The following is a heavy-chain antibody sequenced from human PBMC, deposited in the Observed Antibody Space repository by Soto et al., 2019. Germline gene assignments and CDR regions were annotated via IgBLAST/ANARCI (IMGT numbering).Heavy chain of an antibody. CDR2: IGPSGGSA. CDR1: NFIFSNYA. V-gene: IGHV3-23*01. D-gene: IGHD6-19*01. CDR3: TKDHGDTGWDSSHFGY. Sequence: GGSLRLSCAASNFIFSNYAMSWVRQAPGKGLAWVSAIGPSGGSAFYADSVKGRLTISRDNSNSTLYLQMNSLRAEDTAIYYCTKDHGDTGWDSSHFGYWGPGTLVTVSS. J-gene: IGHJ4*02.